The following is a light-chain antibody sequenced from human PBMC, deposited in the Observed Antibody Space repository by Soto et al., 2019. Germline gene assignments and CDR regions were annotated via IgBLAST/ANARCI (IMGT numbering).Light chain of an antibody. J-gene: IGKJ5*01. CDR2: GAS. Sequence: EIVLTQSPGTLSLSPWERATLSCRASQSVSNNYLAWYQQKPGQAPRLLIYGASNRATGIPDRFSGSGSGTDFTLTISSLEPEDFGVYYCQHRSIWPVSFGQGTRLEIK. CDR3: QHRSIWPVS. CDR1: QSVSNNY. V-gene: IGKV3D-20*02.